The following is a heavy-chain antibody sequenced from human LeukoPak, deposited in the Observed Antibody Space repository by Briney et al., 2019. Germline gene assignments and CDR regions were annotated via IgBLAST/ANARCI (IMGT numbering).Heavy chain of an antibody. J-gene: IGHJ6*02. CDR1: GGSISSGGYS. D-gene: IGHD5-18*01. CDR2: IYHSGST. Sequence: SETLSLTCAVSGGSISSGGYSWSWIRQPPGKGLEWIGYIYHSGSTYSNPSLKSRVTISVDRSKNQFSLKLSSVTAADTAVYYCARGGGYSYGPYGMDVWGQGTTVTVSS. CDR3: ARGGGYSYGPYGMDV. V-gene: IGHV4-30-2*01.